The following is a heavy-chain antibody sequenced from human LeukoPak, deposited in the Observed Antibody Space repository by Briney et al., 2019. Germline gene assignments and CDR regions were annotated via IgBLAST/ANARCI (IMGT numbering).Heavy chain of an antibody. J-gene: IGHJ4*02. CDR2: ISSSSSYI. Sequence: NSGGSLRLSCAASGFTFTNYGMTWVRQAPGKGLEWVSSISSSSSYIYYADSVKGRFTISRDNAKNSLYLQMNSLRAEDTAVYYCARELYNHYDSSGYPDDYWGQGTLVTVSS. CDR1: GFTFTNYG. D-gene: IGHD3-22*01. V-gene: IGHV3-21*01. CDR3: ARELYNHYDSSGYPDDY.